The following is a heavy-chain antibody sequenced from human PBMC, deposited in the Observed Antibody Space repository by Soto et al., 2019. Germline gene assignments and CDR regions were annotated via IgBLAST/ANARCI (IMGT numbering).Heavy chain of an antibody. V-gene: IGHV1-3*01. Sequence: QVQLVQSGAEVKKPGASVTVSCKTSGYTFSSFAIHWVRQAPGQGLEWMGWINVGSGDRKYSEKFQDRIIISRDISASTAYLEVSSLRYEDSVVYYCARTSYSFGAAWIHPWGQGTLVTVTS. J-gene: IGHJ5*02. CDR1: GYTFSSFA. CDR2: INVGSGDR. D-gene: IGHD1-26*01. CDR3: ARTSYSFGAAWIHP.